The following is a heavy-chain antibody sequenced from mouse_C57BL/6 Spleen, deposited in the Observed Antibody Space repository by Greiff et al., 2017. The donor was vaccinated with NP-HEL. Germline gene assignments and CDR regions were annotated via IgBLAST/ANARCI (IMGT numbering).Heavy chain of an antibody. CDR3: ERGLTGANWYFDV. Sequence: VQLQQSGAELARPGASVKLSCKASGYTFTSYGISWVKQRTGQGLEWIGEIYPRSGNTYYNEKFKGKATLTADKSSSTAYMELRGLTSEAYAVYICERGLTGANWYFDVWGTGTTLTVSS. D-gene: IGHD1-3*01. J-gene: IGHJ1*03. V-gene: IGHV1-81*01. CDR1: GYTFTSYG. CDR2: IYPRSGNT.